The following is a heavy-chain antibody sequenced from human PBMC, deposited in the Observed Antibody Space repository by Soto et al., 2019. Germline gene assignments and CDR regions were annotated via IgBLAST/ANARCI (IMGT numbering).Heavy chain of an antibody. CDR3: AHRRHYCRGASCYVWFDP. CDR1: GFSLTSTGVG. V-gene: IGHV2-5*01. CDR2: IYWNDDT. Sequence: SGPTLVNPTQTLTLTCTFSGFSLTSTGVGVGWIRQPPGKALEWLALIYWNDDTYYSPSLKSRLTITKDTSKNQVVLTVTNMDPVDTATYYCAHRRHYCRGASCYVWFDPWGQGTLVTVSS. J-gene: IGHJ5*02. D-gene: IGHD2-15*01.